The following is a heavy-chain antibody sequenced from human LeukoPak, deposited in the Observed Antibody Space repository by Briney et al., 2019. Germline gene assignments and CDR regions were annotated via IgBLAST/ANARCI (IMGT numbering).Heavy chain of an antibody. V-gene: IGHV3-23*01. Sequence: GGSLRLSCAASGFTFSDYVLIWVRQAPGRGLEWVSAITGSGGTTSYADSVKGRFTISRDNSRNTLYLQMNSLRAEDAAVYYCAKDREVSAARVYSYWGQGTLVTVSS. J-gene: IGHJ4*02. D-gene: IGHD2-2*01. CDR1: GFTFSDYV. CDR2: ITGSGGTT. CDR3: AKDREVSAARVYSY.